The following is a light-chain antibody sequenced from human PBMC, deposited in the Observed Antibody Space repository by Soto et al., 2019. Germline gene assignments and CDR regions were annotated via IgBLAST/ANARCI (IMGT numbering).Light chain of an antibody. J-gene: IGKJ5*01. CDR3: QQYYTIPIT. CDR2: WAS. V-gene: IGKV4-1*01. CDR1: QSVFYNSNKKNY. Sequence: DFVMTQFPDSLAVSLGERATINCKSSQSVFYNSNKKNYLAWYQQKPGQPPKLLISWASTRESGVPDRFSGGGSGTDFTLTISGLPAEDVAVYFCQQYYTIPITFGQGTRLDIK.